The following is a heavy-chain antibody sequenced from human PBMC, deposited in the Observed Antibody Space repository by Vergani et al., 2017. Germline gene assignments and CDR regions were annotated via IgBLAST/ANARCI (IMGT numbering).Heavy chain of an antibody. J-gene: IGHJ4*02. Sequence: EVQLVESGGGLVQPGGSLRLSCAASGFTFSSYEMNWVRQAPGKGLEWVSYISSSGSTIYYADSVKGRFTISRDNAKNSLYLQMNSLRAEDTAVYYCARNSFRHYGGFDYWGQGTLVTVSS. D-gene: IGHD4-23*01. CDR3: ARNSFRHYGGFDY. V-gene: IGHV3-48*03. CDR2: ISSSGSTI. CDR1: GFTFSSYE.